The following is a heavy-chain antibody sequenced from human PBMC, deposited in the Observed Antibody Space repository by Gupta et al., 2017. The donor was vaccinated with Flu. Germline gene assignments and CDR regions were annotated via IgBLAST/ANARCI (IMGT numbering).Heavy chain of an antibody. J-gene: IGHJ3*02. CDR2: ISWNSGSI. D-gene: IGHD3-16*01. V-gene: IGHV3-9*01. CDR3: AKARGYDAFDI. Sequence: FTFDDYAMQWVRQAPGKGLEWVSGISWNSGSIGEADSVKGRFTISRDNAKNSLYLQMKSLRAEDTALYYCAKARGYDAFDIWGQGTMVTVSS. CDR1: FTFDDYA.